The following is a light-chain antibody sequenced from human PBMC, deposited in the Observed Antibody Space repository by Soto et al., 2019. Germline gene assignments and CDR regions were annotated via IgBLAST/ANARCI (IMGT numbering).Light chain of an antibody. V-gene: IGKV3-15*01. CDR1: HSVSSSY. J-gene: IGKJ4*01. Sequence: EIVLTQSPGTLSLSPGERATLSCRASHSVSSSYLAWYQQKPGQAPRLLIYDASTRATVIPARFSGSGSGTEFTLTISSLQSEDFAVYYCQQYDTWPLTFGGGTKVDIK. CDR2: DAS. CDR3: QQYDTWPLT.